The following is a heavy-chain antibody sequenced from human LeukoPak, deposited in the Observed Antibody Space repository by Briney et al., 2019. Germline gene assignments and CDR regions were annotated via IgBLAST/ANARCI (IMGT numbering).Heavy chain of an antibody. D-gene: IGHD2-2*01. V-gene: IGHV1-69*05. CDR1: GGTFSSYA. CDR3: ASRYCSSSTSCYAEDAFDI. Sequence: GASVKVSCKASGGTFSSYAISWVRQAPGQGLEWMGGIIRIFGTANYAQKFQGRVTMTTDTSTSTAYMELRSLRSDDTAVYYCASRYCSSSTSCYAEDAFDIWGQGTMVTVSS. CDR2: IIRIFGTA. J-gene: IGHJ3*02.